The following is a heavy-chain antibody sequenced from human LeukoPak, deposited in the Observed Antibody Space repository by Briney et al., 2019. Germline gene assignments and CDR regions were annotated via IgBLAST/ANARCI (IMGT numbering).Heavy chain of an antibody. D-gene: IGHD1-26*01. Sequence: GASVKVSCKASGYTFTSYDINWVRQATGQGLEWMGWMNPNSGNTGYAQKFQGRVTITRNTSISTAYMELSSLRSEDTAVYYCARERWELQGFDYWGQGTLVTVSS. J-gene: IGHJ4*02. V-gene: IGHV1-8*03. CDR2: MNPNSGNT. CDR3: ARERWELQGFDY. CDR1: GYTFTSYD.